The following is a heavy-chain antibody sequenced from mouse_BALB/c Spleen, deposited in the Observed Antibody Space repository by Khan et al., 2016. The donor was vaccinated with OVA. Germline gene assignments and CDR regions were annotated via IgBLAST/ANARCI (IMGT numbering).Heavy chain of an antibody. V-gene: IGHV1-9*01. CDR2: ILPRSGST. CDR3: ASTARAYYYAMDY. J-gene: IGHJ4*01. D-gene: IGHD3-1*01. CDR1: GYTFSTYW. Sequence: QVQLQQSGAELMKPGASVKISCKASGYTFSTYWIEWVKQRPGHGLEWIGEILPRSGSTNYNENFKGKATFTADTSSNTAYMPLSSLTSEDSAVYYCASTARAYYYAMDYWGQGTSVTVSS.